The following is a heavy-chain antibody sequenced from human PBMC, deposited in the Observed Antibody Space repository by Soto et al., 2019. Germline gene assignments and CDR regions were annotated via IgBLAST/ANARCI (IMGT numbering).Heavy chain of an antibody. J-gene: IGHJ6*02. CDR1: GYSFTSYW. CDR2: IYPGDSDT. V-gene: IGHV5-51*01. CDR3: AKALSSSWEMNYYCYGMDV. D-gene: IGHD6-13*01. Sequence: PGESLKISCKGSGYSFTSYWIGWVRQMPGKGLEWMGIIYPGDSDTRYSPSFQGQVTISADKSISTAYLQWSSLKASDTAMYYCAKALSSSWEMNYYCYGMDVWGQGTTVTVSS.